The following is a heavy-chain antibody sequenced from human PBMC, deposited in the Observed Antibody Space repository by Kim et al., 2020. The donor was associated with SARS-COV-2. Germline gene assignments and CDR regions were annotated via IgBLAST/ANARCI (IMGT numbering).Heavy chain of an antibody. D-gene: IGHD3-22*01. CDR2: IIPIFGTA. CDR1: GGTFSSYA. V-gene: IGHV1-69*13. J-gene: IGHJ3*02. Sequence: SVKVSCKASGGTFSSYAISWVRQAPGQGFEWMGGIIPIFGTANYAQKFQGRVTITADESTSTAYMELSSLRSEDTAVYYCARAVTMIVVVIKWDAFDIWGQGTMVTVSS. CDR3: ARAVTMIVVVIKWDAFDI.